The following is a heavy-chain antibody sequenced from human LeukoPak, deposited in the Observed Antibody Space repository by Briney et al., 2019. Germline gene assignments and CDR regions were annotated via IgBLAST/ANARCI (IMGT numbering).Heavy chain of an antibody. CDR2: VYYSGST. D-gene: IGHD5-12*01. CDR3: ARQKTYDLIRFDY. CDR1: GGSISSSSYY. J-gene: IGHJ4*02. V-gene: IGHV4-39*01. Sequence: SETPSLTCTVSGGSISSSSYYWAWIRQPPGKGLEWIGSVYYSGSTYYNPSLKSRVTTSVDTSKNQFSLKLTSVTGADTAVYYCARQKTYDLIRFDYWGQGTLVTVSS.